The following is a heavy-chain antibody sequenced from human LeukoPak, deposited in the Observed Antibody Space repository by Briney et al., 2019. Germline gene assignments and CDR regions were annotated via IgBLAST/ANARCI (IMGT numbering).Heavy chain of an antibody. Sequence: ASVKVSCKASGGTFSSYAISWVRQAPGQGLEWMGGIIPIFGTANYAQKFQGRVTITADESTSTAYMELSSLRSEDTAVYYCARGAAGGAQYDFWSGYYSDYYYGMDVWGQGTTVIVSS. CDR1: GGTFSSYA. V-gene: IGHV1-69*13. CDR3: ARGAAGGAQYDFWSGYYSDYYYGMDV. J-gene: IGHJ6*02. D-gene: IGHD3-3*01. CDR2: IIPIFGTA.